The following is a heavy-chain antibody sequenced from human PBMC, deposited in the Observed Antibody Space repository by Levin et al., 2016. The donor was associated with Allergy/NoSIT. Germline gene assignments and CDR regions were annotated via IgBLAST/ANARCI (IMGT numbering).Heavy chain of an antibody. CDR3: VSPSYGSGSYYPKY. J-gene: IGHJ4*02. V-gene: IGHV3-66*01. D-gene: IGHD3-10*01. Sequence: GGSLRLSCAASGFTVSSNFMSWVRQAPGKGLEWVSLIYSGGSTYYADSVKGRLTISRDNSKNTLYLQLNSLRAEDTAVYYCVSPSYGSGSYYPKYWGQGTLVTVSS. CDR2: IYSGGST. CDR1: GFTVSSNF.